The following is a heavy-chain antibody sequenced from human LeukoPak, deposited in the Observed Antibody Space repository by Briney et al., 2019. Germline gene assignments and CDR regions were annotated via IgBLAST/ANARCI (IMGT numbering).Heavy chain of an antibody. J-gene: IGHJ4*02. CDR1: GFTVSSNY. CDR3: ARAYYYDSSGLYYFDY. CDR2: IYSGGST. Sequence: GGSLRLSCAASGFTVSSNYMSWVRQAPGKGLEWVSDIYSGGSTYYADSVKGRFTISRDNSKNTLYLQMNSLRAEDTAVYYCARAYYYDSSGLYYFDYWGQGALVTVSS. D-gene: IGHD3-22*01. V-gene: IGHV3-66*01.